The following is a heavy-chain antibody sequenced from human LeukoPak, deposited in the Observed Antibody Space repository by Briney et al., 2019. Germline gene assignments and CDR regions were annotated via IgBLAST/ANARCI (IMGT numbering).Heavy chain of an antibody. CDR3: AKDSGTYYRGFNC. CDR2: ISGSDSST. V-gene: IGHV3-23*01. Sequence: PGGSLRLSCAASGFTVSSNYMSWVRQAPGKGLEWVSAISGSDSSTYYADSVKGRFTISRDNSKNTLYLQMNSLRAEDTAVYYCAKDSGTYYRGFNCWGQGTLVTVSS. CDR1: GFTVSSNY. D-gene: IGHD1-26*01. J-gene: IGHJ5*01.